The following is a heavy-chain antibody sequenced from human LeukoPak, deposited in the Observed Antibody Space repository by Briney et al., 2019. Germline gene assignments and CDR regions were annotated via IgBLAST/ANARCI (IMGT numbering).Heavy chain of an antibody. CDR2: IYYSGST. CDR3: ARQGGYDYWSGYFDY. D-gene: IGHD3-3*01. Sequence: PSETLSLTCTVSGGSISSYYWSWIRQPPGNGLEWIGYIYYSGSTNYNPSLKSRVTISVDTSKNQFSLKLSSVTAADTAVYYCARQGGYDYWSGYFDYWGQGTLVTVSS. J-gene: IGHJ4*02. CDR1: GGSISSYY. V-gene: IGHV4-59*08.